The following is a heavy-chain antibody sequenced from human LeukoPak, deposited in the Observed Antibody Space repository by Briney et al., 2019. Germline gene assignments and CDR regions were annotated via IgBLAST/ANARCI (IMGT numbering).Heavy chain of an antibody. D-gene: IGHD3-16*02. CDR1: GLTLSNYG. J-gene: IGHJ4*02. CDR2: LSGSAGGT. V-gene: IGHV3-23*01. Sequence: GGSLRLSCGVSGLTLSNYGMSWVRQAPGKGLEWVAGLSGSAGGTNYADSVKGRFTIPRDNSKNTLFLQMDRLRAEDTAVDFCAKRGVVVRVFLVGFHKEAYYFDSWGQGAQVTVSS. CDR3: AKRGVVVRVFLVGFHKEAYYFDS.